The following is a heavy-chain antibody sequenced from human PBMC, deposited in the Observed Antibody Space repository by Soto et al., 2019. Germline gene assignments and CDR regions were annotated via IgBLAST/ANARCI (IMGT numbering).Heavy chain of an antibody. Sequence: GGSLRLSCAAAGFVFSTYAMHWVRQGPGKGLEWVASISYDATYIHYGDSVKGRFTISRDNSKNTLYLEMNRLRGEDTAVYYCARDPDFWRGYCDPWGQGTLVTVSS. CDR3: ARDPDFWRGYCDP. J-gene: IGHJ5*02. CDR2: ISYDATYI. V-gene: IGHV3-30-3*01. CDR1: GFVFSTYA. D-gene: IGHD3-3*01.